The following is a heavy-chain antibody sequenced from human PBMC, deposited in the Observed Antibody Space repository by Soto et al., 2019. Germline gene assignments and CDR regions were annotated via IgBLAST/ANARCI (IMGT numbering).Heavy chain of an antibody. D-gene: IGHD2-15*01. CDR2: INPNSGGT. Sequence: ASVKVSCKASGYTFTSYYMHWVRQAPGQGLEWMGWINPNSGGTNYVQKLQGRVTMTTDTSTSTAYMELRSLRSDDTAVYYCARGTGGNWAAFDIWGQGTMVTVSS. V-gene: IGHV1-2*02. CDR3: ARGTGGNWAAFDI. CDR1: GYTFTSYY. J-gene: IGHJ3*02.